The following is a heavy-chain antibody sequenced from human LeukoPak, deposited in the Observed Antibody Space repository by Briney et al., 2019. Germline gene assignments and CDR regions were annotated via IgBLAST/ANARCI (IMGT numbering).Heavy chain of an antibody. Sequence: GGSLRLSCAASGFSVSNYWMNWVSQAPGRGLEWVTNMNQDESDKNYVDSVKGRFTISRDNAKNSLYLQMDSLRVEDTAVYYCAREALALDYWGQGTLVTVSS. CDR2: MNQDESDK. CDR3: AREALALDY. J-gene: IGHJ4*02. V-gene: IGHV3-7*01. CDR1: GFSVSNYW. D-gene: IGHD3-3*02.